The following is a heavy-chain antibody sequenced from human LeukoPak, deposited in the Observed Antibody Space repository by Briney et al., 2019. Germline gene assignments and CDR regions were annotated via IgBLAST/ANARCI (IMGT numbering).Heavy chain of an antibody. CDR1: GFTFSSYE. CDR3: ARVGVWFGELLSNHFDY. CDR2: ISSSGSTI. J-gene: IGHJ4*02. D-gene: IGHD3-10*01. Sequence: PGGSLRLSCAASGFTFSSYEMNWVRQAPGKGLEWVSYISSSGSTIYYADSVKGRFPISRDNAKNSLYLQMNSLRAEDTAVYYCARVGVWFGELLSNHFDYWGQGTLVTVSS. V-gene: IGHV3-48*03.